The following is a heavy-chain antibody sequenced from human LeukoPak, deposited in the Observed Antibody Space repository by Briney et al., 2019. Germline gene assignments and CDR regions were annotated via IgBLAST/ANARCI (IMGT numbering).Heavy chain of an antibody. D-gene: IGHD1-26*01. J-gene: IGHJ4*02. V-gene: IGHV3-48*03. CDR1: GFTFSTYE. CDR2: ITTSGNSI. CDR3: ARGGSVSYYFDY. Sequence: PGGSLRLSCAASGFTFSTYEMNWVRQAPGKGLEWVSYITTSGNSIYYAGSVKGRFTISRDNTKNSLYLQMNSLRAEDTAVYYCARGGSVSYYFDYWGQGTLVTVSS.